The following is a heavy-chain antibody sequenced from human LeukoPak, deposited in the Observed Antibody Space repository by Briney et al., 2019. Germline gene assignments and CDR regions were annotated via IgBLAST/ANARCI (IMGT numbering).Heavy chain of an antibody. V-gene: IGHV3-23*01. CDR3: ARDRIMDYYYGMDV. CDR1: GFTFSSYA. D-gene: IGHD3-16*01. J-gene: IGHJ6*02. Sequence: GGSLRLSCAASGFTFSSYAMSWVRQAPGKGLEWVSAISGSGGSTYYADSVKGRFIISRDNSKNTLYLQMNSLRAGDTAVYYCARDRIMDYYYGMDVWGQGTTVTVSS. CDR2: ISGSGGST.